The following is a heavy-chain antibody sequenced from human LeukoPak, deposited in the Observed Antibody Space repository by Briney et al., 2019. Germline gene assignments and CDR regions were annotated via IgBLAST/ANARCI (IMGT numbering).Heavy chain of an antibody. CDR3: ARVGISNWFDP. J-gene: IGHJ5*02. Sequence: SVTVSCTASGGTFSSYAISWVRQAPGQGLEWMGGIIPIFGTANYAQKFQGGVTITRDTSASTAYMELSSLRSEDTAVYYCARVGISNWFDPWGQGTLVTVSS. CDR1: GGTFSSYA. CDR2: IIPIFGTA. D-gene: IGHD7-27*01. V-gene: IGHV1-69*05.